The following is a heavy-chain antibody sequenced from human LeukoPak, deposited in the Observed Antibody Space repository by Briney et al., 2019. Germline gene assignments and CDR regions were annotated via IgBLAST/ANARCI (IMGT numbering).Heavy chain of an antibody. Sequence: SETLSLTCTISGDSINGHYWSWIRQPPGKRLEWIGDIHYKGSTNYNLSLKSRVTISVDTSKNHLSLNLTSVLAADTAIYYCARRDTGWNYCDYWGQGVLVTVSS. CDR3: ARRDTGWNYCDY. CDR2: IHYKGST. J-gene: IGHJ4*02. V-gene: IGHV4-59*08. CDR1: GDSINGHY. D-gene: IGHD6-19*01.